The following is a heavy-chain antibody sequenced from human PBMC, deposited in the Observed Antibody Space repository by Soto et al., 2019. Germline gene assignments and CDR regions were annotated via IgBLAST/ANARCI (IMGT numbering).Heavy chain of an antibody. CDR2: ISGSGGST. J-gene: IGHJ4*02. CDR3: AKATAMVTGVDY. Sequence: EVQLLESGGGLVQPGGSLRLSCAASGFTFSSYAMSWVRQAPGKGLEWVSAISGSGGSTYYADSVKGRFTISRDNSKNTLYLQMNSMRAEDTAVYYCAKATAMVTGVDYWGQVYLVTVSS. V-gene: IGHV3-23*01. D-gene: IGHD5-18*01. CDR1: GFTFSSYA.